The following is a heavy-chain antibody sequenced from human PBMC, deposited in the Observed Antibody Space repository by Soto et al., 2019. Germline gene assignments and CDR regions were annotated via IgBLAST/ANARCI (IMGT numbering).Heavy chain of an antibody. J-gene: IGHJ6*03. V-gene: IGHV4-34*01. Sequence: QVQLQQWGAGLLKPSETLSLTCAVYGGSFSGYYWSWIRQPPGKGLEWIGEINHSGSTNYNPSLKSRVTISVDTSKNQFSLKLSSVTAADTAVYYCARVYRLKNYYYYYMDVWGKGTTVTVSS. CDR2: INHSGST. D-gene: IGHD2-8*01. CDR3: ARVYRLKNYYYYYMDV. CDR1: GGSFSGYY.